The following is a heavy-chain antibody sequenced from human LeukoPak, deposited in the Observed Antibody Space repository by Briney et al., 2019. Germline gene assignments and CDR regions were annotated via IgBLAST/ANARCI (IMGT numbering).Heavy chain of an antibody. J-gene: IGHJ6*02. CDR1: GYTFTSYA. D-gene: IGHD2-2*01. CDR2: INTNTGNP. Sequence: ASVKVSCKASGYTFTSYAMNWVRQAPGQGLEWMGWINTNTGNPTYAQGFTGRFVFSLDTSVSTAYLQISSLKAEDTAVYYCARNTIVVVPAARDYYYYGMDVWGQGTTVTVSS. CDR3: ARNTIVVVPAARDYYYYGMDV. V-gene: IGHV7-4-1*02.